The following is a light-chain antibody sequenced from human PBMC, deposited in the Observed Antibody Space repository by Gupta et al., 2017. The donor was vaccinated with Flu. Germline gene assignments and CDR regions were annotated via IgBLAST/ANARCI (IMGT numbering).Light chain of an antibody. CDR3: QQEDNLPIT. V-gene: IGKV1-33*01. Sequence: DVQMTQSPSSLSASVGDRVTITCHASQGTKNYLNWYQQKPGKAPKLLIYDASNLEIGVPSRFSGSGSGTDFTLTISRLQPDESATYFCQQEDNLPITFGQGTKLDIK. CDR1: QGTKNY. CDR2: DAS. J-gene: IGKJ2*01.